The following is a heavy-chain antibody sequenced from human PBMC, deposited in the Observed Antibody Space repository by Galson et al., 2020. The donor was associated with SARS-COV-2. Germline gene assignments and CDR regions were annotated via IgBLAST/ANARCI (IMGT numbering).Heavy chain of an antibody. D-gene: IGHD5-18*01. Sequence: GESLKISCTTSGFTFSSEAMAWVRQAPGEGLEWVSSIAGTGTYYADSVKGRFTISRDDSKDTLFLQMSTLRPEDTAVYYCAKQRLNTARYCFDSWGRGTLGTVSS. CDR2: IAGTGT. V-gene: IGHV3-23*01. CDR1: GFTFSSEA. CDR3: AKQRLNTARYCFDS. J-gene: IGHJ4*01.